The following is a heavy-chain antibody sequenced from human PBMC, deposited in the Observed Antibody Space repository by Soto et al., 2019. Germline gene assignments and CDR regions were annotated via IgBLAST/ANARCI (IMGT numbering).Heavy chain of an antibody. CDR1: GDSISGGASF. J-gene: IGHJ5*02. Sequence: SETLSLTCTVSGDSISGGASFWSWIRQPPGKGLEWIANVYYSGSSYYNPSLKSRLTTSVDTTKNQFSLQLKSMTAADTAVYYCAKLSCTSSTCYFPGWFDPWGQGTLVTVSS. CDR3: AKLSCTSSTCYFPGWFDP. D-gene: IGHD2-2*01. CDR2: VYYSGSS. V-gene: IGHV4-31*03.